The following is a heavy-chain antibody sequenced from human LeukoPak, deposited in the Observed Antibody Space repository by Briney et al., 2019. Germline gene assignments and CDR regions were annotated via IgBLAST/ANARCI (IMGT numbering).Heavy chain of an antibody. Sequence: SETLSLTCTVSAYSISSGYYWGWIRQPPGKGLEWIGSIYHSGNTYYNPSLKSRLTISVDMSKNQFSLNLSSVTAADTAVYYCAKVGSGAYSKFDYWGQGTLVTVSS. CDR1: AYSISSGYY. CDR3: AKVGSGAYSKFDY. D-gene: IGHD3-10*01. J-gene: IGHJ4*02. CDR2: IYHSGNT. V-gene: IGHV4-38-2*02.